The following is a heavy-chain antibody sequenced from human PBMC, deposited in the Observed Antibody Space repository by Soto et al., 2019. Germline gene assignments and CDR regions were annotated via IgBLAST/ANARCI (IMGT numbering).Heavy chain of an antibody. D-gene: IGHD2-2*01. CDR3: ARADYCISTSCPGYYYYGMDV. V-gene: IGHV4-30-4*01. CDR2: IYYSGST. CDR1: GGSISSGDYY. J-gene: IGHJ6*02. Sequence: QVQLQESGPGLVKPSQTLSLTCTVSGGSISSGDYYWSWIRQPPGKGLEWIGYIYYSGSTYYNPSLKSRVTISVDTSKNQFSLKLSSVTAADTAVYYCARADYCISTSCPGYYYYGMDVWGQGTTVTVSS.